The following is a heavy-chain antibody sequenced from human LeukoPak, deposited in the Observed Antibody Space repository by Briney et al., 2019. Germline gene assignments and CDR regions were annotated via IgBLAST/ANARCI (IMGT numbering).Heavy chain of an antibody. Sequence: AGGSLRLSCAASRFTFNTYWMHWVRQAPGKGLVWVSRIDSDGYSTAYADSVKGRFTISRDNAKNTLYLQMNSLRAEDTAVYYCASEGTTGTTWGPDYWGRGTLVTVSS. V-gene: IGHV3-74*01. D-gene: IGHD1-1*01. CDR2: IDSDGYST. J-gene: IGHJ4*02. CDR1: RFTFNTYW. CDR3: ASEGTTGTTWGPDY.